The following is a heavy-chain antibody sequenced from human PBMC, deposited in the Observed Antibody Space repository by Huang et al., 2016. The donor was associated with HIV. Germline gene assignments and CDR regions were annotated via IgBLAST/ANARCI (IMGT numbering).Heavy chain of an antibody. V-gene: IGHV1-69*13. CDR3: ARSGPRWGLATIWTLVY. CDR2: IIPIFGTT. D-gene: IGHD5-12*01. J-gene: IGHJ4*02. CDR1: GGGSSSYA. Sequence: QVQLVQSGAEVKKPGSSVKLSCQSSGGGSSSYAISWVRQARGQGLEWMGGIIPIFGTTDDAPRFQGRVTITADESTNTAYIELSSLEYDDTALYYCARSGPRWGLATIWTLVYWGQGTLVTVSS.